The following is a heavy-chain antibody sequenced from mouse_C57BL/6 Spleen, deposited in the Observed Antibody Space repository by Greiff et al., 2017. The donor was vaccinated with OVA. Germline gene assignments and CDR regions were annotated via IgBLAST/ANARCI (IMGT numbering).Heavy chain of an antibody. D-gene: IGHD2-2*01. CDR3: ARYGYDGYYYAMDY. Sequence: VQLVESGPELVKPGASVKISCKASGYAFSSSWMNWVKQRPGKGLEWIGRIYPGDGDTNYNGKFKGKATLTADKSSSTAYMQLSSLTSEDSAVYFCARYGYDGYYYAMDYWGQGTSVTVSS. J-gene: IGHJ4*01. CDR1: GYAFSSSW. CDR2: IYPGDGDT. V-gene: IGHV1-82*01.